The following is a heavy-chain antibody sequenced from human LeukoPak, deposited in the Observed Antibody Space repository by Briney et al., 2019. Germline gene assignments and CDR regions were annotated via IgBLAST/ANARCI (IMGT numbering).Heavy chain of an antibody. CDR3: AREPTKRDQVDV. D-gene: IGHD6-25*01. Sequence: SDTLSLTCTVSGGSISSGSYYWSWIRQPAGKGLEWIGRIYTSGSTNYNPSLKSRVTISVDTSKNQFSLKLSSVTAADTAVYYCAREPTKRDQVDVWGKGTTVTVSS. CDR1: GGSISSGSYY. V-gene: IGHV4-61*02. J-gene: IGHJ6*04. CDR2: IYTSGST.